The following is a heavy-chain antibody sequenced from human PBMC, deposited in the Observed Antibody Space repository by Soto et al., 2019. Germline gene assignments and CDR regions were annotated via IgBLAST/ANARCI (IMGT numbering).Heavy chain of an antibody. Sequence: SETLSLTCTVSGGSISSYCWSWIRQPPGKGLEWIGYIYYSGSTNYNPSLKSRVTISVDRSKNQFSLKLSSVTAADTAVYYCARHGGLTMVRGVLTAFDIWGQGTMVTVSS. CDR2: IYYSGST. J-gene: IGHJ3*02. D-gene: IGHD3-10*01. V-gene: IGHV4-59*08. CDR3: ARHGGLTMVRGVLTAFDI. CDR1: GGSISSYC.